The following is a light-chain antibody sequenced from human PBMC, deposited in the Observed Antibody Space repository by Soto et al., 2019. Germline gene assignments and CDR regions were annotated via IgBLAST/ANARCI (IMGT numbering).Light chain of an antibody. CDR3: QQYGSYSPWT. CDR2: KAS. V-gene: IGKV1-5*03. J-gene: IGKJ1*01. Sequence: DIQMTQSPSTLSASVGERVTITCRASQSIGSWLAWYQQKPGKAPKLLIYKASSFESGVPSRFSGSGSGTEFTLTISSLQPDDFASYYCQQYGSYSPWTFGQGTKVEIK. CDR1: QSIGSW.